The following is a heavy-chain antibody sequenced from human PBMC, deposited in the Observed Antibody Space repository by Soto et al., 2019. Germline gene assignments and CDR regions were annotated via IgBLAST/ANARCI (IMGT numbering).Heavy chain of an antibody. D-gene: IGHD2-15*01. CDR1: GFTFSSYA. CDR2: ISGSGGST. J-gene: IGHJ4*02. Sequence: PGGSLRLSCAASGFTFSSYAMSWVRQAPGKGLEWVSAISGSGGSTYYADSVKGRFTISRDNSKNTLYLQMNSLRAEDTAVYYCAKTLGYCSGGSCYSFDYWGQGTLVTVSS. CDR3: AKTLGYCSGGSCYSFDY. V-gene: IGHV3-23*01.